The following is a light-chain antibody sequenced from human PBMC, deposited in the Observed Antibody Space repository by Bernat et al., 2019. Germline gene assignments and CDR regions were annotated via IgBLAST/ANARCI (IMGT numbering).Light chain of an antibody. CDR2: LGS. CDR3: MQALQTPIT. Sequence: DIVMTQSPLSLPVTPGEPASISCRSSQSLLASNGYNYLDWYLQKPGQSPQLLIYLGSTRASGVPDRFSGSGSGTDFTLKINRVEAEDVGVYYCMQALQTPITFGQGTRLEIK. CDR1: QSLLASNGYNY. J-gene: IGKJ5*01. V-gene: IGKV2-28*01.